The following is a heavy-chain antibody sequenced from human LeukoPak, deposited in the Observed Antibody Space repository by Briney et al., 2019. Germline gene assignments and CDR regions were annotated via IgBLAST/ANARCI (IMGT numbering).Heavy chain of an antibody. CDR3: ATRLTPTVTGIDAFDI. D-gene: IGHD4-17*01. CDR2: FDPEDGET. CDR1: GYTFTSYY. Sequence: ASVKVSCKASGYTFTSYYMHWVRQAPGQGLEWMGGFDPEDGETIYAQKFQGRVTMTEDTSTDTAYMELSSLRSEDTAVYYCATRLTPTVTGIDAFDIWGQGTMVTVSS. J-gene: IGHJ3*02. V-gene: IGHV1-24*01.